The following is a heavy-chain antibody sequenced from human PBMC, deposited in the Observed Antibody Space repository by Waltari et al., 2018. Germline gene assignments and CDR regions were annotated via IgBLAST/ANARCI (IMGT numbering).Heavy chain of an antibody. Sequence: EVQLVESGGGLVQPGGSLRLSCAASGFTFSSYWMSWVGKAPGKGLELVANIKQDGSEKYYVDSVKGRFTISRDNAKNSLYLQMNSLRAEDTAVYYCARARCRGVIIDYWGQGTLVTVSS. CDR1: GFTFSSYW. CDR3: ARARCRGVIIDY. CDR2: IKQDGSEK. D-gene: IGHD3-10*01. J-gene: IGHJ4*02. V-gene: IGHV3-7*03.